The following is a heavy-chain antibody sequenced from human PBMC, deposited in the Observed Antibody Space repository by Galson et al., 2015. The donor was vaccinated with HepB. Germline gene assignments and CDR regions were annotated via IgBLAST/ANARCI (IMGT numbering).Heavy chain of an antibody. CDR2: INQDGSET. D-gene: IGHD2-21*01. CDR1: GFNFSRFW. V-gene: IGHV3-7*01. CDR3: ARADGLLRRGSPYYYGLDI. Sequence: SLRLSCAVSGFNFSRFWMSWVRQAPGKGLEWVANINQDGSETYFEDSMRGRFTISRDNSKNSLGLHMNSPRVEDTAVSYCARADGLLRRGSPYYYGLDIWGPGPTVTVSS. J-gene: IGHJ6*02.